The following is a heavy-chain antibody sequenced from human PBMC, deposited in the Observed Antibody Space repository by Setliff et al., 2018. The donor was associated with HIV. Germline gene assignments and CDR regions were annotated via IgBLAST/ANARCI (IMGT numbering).Heavy chain of an antibody. D-gene: IGHD1-7*01. CDR3: ARAFGTKYYFDY. Sequence: SETLSLTCAVSGYSISSGYYWGWIRQPPGKGLECIGSGFHSGSPYYNPSLKSRVTISIDTSKNQFSLKLTSVTAADTAVYYCARAFGTKYYFDYWGQGTLVTVSS. V-gene: IGHV4-38-2*01. CDR2: GFHSGSP. CDR1: GYSISSGYY. J-gene: IGHJ4*02.